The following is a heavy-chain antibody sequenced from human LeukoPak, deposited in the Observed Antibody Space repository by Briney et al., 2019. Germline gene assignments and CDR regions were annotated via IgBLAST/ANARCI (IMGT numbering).Heavy chain of an antibody. CDR2: ITSSSSYI. V-gene: IGHV3-21*06. Sequence: PGGSLRLSCAASGFTFSSYNMNWVRQVPGKGPERVSSITSSSSYIYYADSVKGRFTISRGNAKNSLYLQMDSLRVEDTAVYYCARDPYSGNYGPYYYYYIDVWGKGTTVTISS. CDR3: ARDPYSGNYGPYYYYYIDV. CDR1: GFTFSSYN. D-gene: IGHD1-26*01. J-gene: IGHJ6*03.